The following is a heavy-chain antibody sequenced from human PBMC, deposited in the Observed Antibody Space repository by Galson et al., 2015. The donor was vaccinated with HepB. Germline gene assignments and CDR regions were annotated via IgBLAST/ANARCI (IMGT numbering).Heavy chain of an antibody. J-gene: IGHJ6*03. D-gene: IGHD2-15*01. V-gene: IGHV3-33*01. CDR1: GFTFSSYG. Sequence: SLRLSCAASGFTFSSYGMHWVRQAPGKGLEWVAVIWYDGSNKYYADSVKGRFTISRDNSKNTLYLQMNSLRAEDTAVYYCAGDRVVAAYDYYYYYMDVWGKGTTVTVSS. CDR2: IWYDGSNK. CDR3: AGDRVVAAYDYYYYYMDV.